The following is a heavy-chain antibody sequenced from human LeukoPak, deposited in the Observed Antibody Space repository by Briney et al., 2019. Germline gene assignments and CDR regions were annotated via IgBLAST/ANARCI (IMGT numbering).Heavy chain of an antibody. CDR3: ARDPNDYGGNSALWYFDL. D-gene: IGHD4-23*01. CDR1: GFTFSNYA. V-gene: IGHV3-30*07. J-gene: IGHJ2*01. Sequence: GKSLRLSCAASGFTFSNYAMHWVRQAPGKGLEWVSLISSGGTYEYYADSVKGRFTISRDNSKNTLYLQMNSLRAEDTAVYYCARDPNDYGGNSALWYFDLWGRGTLVTVSS. CDR2: ISSGGTYE.